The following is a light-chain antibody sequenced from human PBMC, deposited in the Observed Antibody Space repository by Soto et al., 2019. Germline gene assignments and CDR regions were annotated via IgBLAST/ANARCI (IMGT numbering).Light chain of an antibody. CDR1: QSVSSSY. CDR2: GAS. V-gene: IGKV3-20*01. CDR3: QQYGSSVTWT. J-gene: IGKJ1*01. Sequence: EIVLTQSPGTLSLSPGERATLSCRASQSVSSSYLAWYQQKPGQAPRLLIYGASSRATGIPDRFSGSGSGTDFTLTISRLEPADFAVYYCQQYGSSVTWTFGQGTKVEIK.